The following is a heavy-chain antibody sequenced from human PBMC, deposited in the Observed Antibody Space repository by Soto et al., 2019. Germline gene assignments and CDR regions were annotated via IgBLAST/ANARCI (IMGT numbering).Heavy chain of an antibody. CDR1: GFTFGDYA. CDR3: TRAEGYCTNGVCYTYYYYMDV. D-gene: IGHD2-8*01. J-gene: IGHJ6*03. V-gene: IGHV3-49*03. Sequence: GGSLILSCTASGFTFGDYAMSWFRQAPGKGLEWVGFIRSKAYGGTTEYAASVKGRFTISRDDSKSIAYLQMNSLKTEDTAVYYCTRAEGYCTNGVCYTYYYYMDVRGKGTTVTVSS. CDR2: IRSKAYGGTT.